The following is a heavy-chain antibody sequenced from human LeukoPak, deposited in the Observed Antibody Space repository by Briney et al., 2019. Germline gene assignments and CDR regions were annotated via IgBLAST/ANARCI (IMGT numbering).Heavy chain of an antibody. CDR3: ARGPGVVPAAAVDY. CDR1: GGTFSSYA. Sequence: SVKVSCKASGGTFSSYAISWVRQAPGQGLEWMGRIIPILGIANYAQKFQGRVTITADKSTSTAYMELSSLRSEDTAVYYCARGPGVVPAAAVDYRGQGTLVTVSS. V-gene: IGHV1-69*04. CDR2: IIPILGIA. D-gene: IGHD2-2*01. J-gene: IGHJ4*02.